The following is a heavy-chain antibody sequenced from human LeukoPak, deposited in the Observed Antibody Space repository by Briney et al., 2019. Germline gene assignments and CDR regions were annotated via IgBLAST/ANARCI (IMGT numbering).Heavy chain of an antibody. Sequence: SETLSLTCAVYGGSFSGYYWSWIRQPPGKGLEWIGEINHSGSTNYNPSLKSRVTISVDTSKNQFSLKLSSVTAADTAVYYCARGLGYSSSPINYWGQGTLVTVSS. D-gene: IGHD6-13*01. V-gene: IGHV4-34*01. CDR3: ARGLGYSSSPINY. CDR2: INHSGST. J-gene: IGHJ4*02. CDR1: GGSFSGYY.